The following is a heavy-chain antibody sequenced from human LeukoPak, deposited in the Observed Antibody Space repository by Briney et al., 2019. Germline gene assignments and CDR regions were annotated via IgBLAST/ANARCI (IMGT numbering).Heavy chain of an antibody. CDR2: ISYDGSNK. CDR1: GFTFSSYG. Sequence: GRSLRLSCAASGFTFSSYGMHWVRQAPGKGLEWVAVISYDGSNKYYADSVKGRFTISRDNPKNTLYLQMISLRAEDTAVYYCARLQLDSSSWYPGGMDVWGKGTTVTVSS. V-gene: IGHV3-30*03. J-gene: IGHJ6*04. CDR3: ARLQLDSSSWYPGGMDV. D-gene: IGHD6-13*01.